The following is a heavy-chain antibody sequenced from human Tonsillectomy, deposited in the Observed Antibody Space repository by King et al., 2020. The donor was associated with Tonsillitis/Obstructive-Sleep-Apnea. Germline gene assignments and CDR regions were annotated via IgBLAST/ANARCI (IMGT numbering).Heavy chain of an antibody. Sequence: QVQLQESGPGLVKPSETLSLTCTVSGVSISSYYWSWIRQPPGKGLEWIGYVYYSESTNYNPSLKSRVTISVDTSKNQFSLKLSSVTAADTAVYYCARRGRGVISGFQCYYIDVWGKGTTVTVSS. CDR2: VYYSEST. V-gene: IGHV4-59*08. J-gene: IGHJ6*03. CDR3: ARRGRGVISGFQCYYIDV. CDR1: GVSISSYY. D-gene: IGHD2-21*01.